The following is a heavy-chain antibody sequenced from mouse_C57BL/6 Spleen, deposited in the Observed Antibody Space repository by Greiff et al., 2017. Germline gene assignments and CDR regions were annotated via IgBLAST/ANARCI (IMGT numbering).Heavy chain of an antibody. CDR1: GYTFTNYW. CDR3: ARRRGMDAMDY. CDR2: IYPGGGYT. J-gene: IGHJ4*01. Sequence: QVQLQQSGAELVRPGTSVKMSCKASGYTFTNYWIGWAKQRPGHGLEWIGDIYPGGGYTNYKEKFKGKATLTADKSSSTAYMQFSSLTSEESAIYSCARRRGMDAMDYWGQGTSVTVSS. V-gene: IGHV1-63*01.